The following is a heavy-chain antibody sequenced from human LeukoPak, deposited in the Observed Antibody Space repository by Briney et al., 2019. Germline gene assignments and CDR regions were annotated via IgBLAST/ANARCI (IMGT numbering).Heavy chain of an antibody. Sequence: PGRSLRLSCAASGFTFSSYGMHWVRQAPGKGLEWVAIISYDGSNKYYADSVQGRSTISRDNSKNTLYLQMNSLRAEDTAVYYCAKDLGGGSGCYDLWGRGTLVTVSS. CDR1: GFTFSSYG. D-gene: IGHD6-19*01. CDR2: ISYDGSNK. CDR3: AKDLGGGSGCYDL. V-gene: IGHV3-30*18. J-gene: IGHJ2*01.